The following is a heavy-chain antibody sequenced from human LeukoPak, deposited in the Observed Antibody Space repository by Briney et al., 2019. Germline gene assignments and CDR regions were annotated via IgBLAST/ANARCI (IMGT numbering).Heavy chain of an antibody. D-gene: IGHD3-9*01. CDR2: IYYSGST. V-gene: IGHV4-39*01. J-gene: IGHJ4*02. CDR1: GGSVSSSTYY. Sequence: PSQTLPLTCTVSGGSVSSSTYYWGWIRQPPGKGLEWIGNIYYSGSTYYNPSLTSRVTMSVDTSNNQFSLKMHSVAAADTAVYYCARLSKGRFFDYIFDYWGQGTLVTVSS. CDR3: ARLSKGRFFDYIFDY.